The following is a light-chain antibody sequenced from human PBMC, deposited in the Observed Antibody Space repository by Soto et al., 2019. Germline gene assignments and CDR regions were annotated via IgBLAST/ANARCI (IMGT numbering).Light chain of an antibody. Sequence: EIVLTQSPGTLSLSPGERATLSCRASQSVGGNYLAWYQQKPGQAPRLLVYAASTRATGIPDRFSGSGSGTDFSLTISRQEPEDFAVYYCQQYGSSLRTFGQGTKLEIK. CDR2: AAS. J-gene: IGKJ2*01. CDR1: QSVGGNY. V-gene: IGKV3-20*01. CDR3: QQYGSSLRT.